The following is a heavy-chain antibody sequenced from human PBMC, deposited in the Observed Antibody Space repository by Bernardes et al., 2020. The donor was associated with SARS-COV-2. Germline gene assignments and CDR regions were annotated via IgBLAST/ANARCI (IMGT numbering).Heavy chain of an antibody. CDR3: TRGSPGEWEFYFDY. V-gene: IGHV3-53*01. J-gene: IGHJ4*02. Sequence: GGSLRLSCAASGFTVSSNFMTWVRQAPGKGLEWVSIIYSGGGNTHYADSVKGRFIISRDNSKNTLYLQMNSLRADDTAVYYCTRGSPGEWEFYFDYWGQGTVVTVSS. CDR1: GFTVSSNF. D-gene: IGHD1-26*01. CDR2: IYSGGGNT.